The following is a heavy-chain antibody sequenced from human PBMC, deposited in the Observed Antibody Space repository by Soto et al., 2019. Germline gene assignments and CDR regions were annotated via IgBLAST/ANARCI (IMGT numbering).Heavy chain of an antibody. CDR3: VRKYPGTRPFDY. Sequence: LVRQAPGKGLAWVSAIGTDGNTYYANSVKGRFTISRDNSRTTLYLQMNSLRVEDTALYYCVRKYPGTRPFDYWGQGTLVTVSS. V-gene: IGHV3-23*01. D-gene: IGHD2-2*01. CDR2: IGTDGNT. J-gene: IGHJ4*01.